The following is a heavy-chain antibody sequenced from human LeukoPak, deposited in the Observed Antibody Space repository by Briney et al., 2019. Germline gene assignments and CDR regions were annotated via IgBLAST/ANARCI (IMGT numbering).Heavy chain of an antibody. CDR3: AKDPRGSGSYRNIDI. CDR1: GFTFSSYG. V-gene: IGHV3-30*18. J-gene: IGHJ3*02. Sequence: PGRSLRLSCAASGFTFSSYGMHWVRQAPGKGLEWVAVISYDGSNKYYADSVKGRFTISRDNSKNTLYLQMNSLRAEDTAVYYCAKDPRGSGSYRNIDIWGQGTMVTVSS. D-gene: IGHD3-10*01. CDR2: ISYDGSNK.